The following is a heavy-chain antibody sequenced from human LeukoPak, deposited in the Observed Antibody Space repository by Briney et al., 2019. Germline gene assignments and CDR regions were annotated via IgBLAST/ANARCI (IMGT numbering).Heavy chain of an antibody. CDR1: GFTXTTSA. Sequence: SVKVSCKTSGFTXTTSAVQWVRQARGQRLEWVGCIVVGSDNTDYAQKFQERVTITRDMSTSTAYMELSSLRSEDTAVYYCARDQAATNTQVRFCLDWGQGTLVTVSS. V-gene: IGHV1-58*01. J-gene: IGHJ4*02. D-gene: IGHD3-9*01. CDR3: ARDQAATNTQVRFCLD. CDR2: IVVGSDNT.